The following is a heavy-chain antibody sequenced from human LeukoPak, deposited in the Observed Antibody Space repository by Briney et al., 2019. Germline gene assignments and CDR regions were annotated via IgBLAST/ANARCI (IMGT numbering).Heavy chain of an antibody. Sequence: PSETLSLTCTVSGGSISSGGYYWSWIRQHPGKGLEWIGYIYYSGSTYYNPSLKSRVTISVDTSKNQSSLKLSSVTAADTAVYYCASRVAATLYFDYWGQGTLVTVSS. D-gene: IGHD2-15*01. CDR3: ASRVAATLYFDY. V-gene: IGHV4-31*03. J-gene: IGHJ4*02. CDR1: GGSISSGGYY. CDR2: IYYSGST.